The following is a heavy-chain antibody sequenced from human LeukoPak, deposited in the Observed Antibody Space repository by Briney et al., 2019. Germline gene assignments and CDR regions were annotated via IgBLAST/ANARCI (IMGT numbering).Heavy chain of an antibody. J-gene: IGHJ3*02. CDR3: AKAFDFYAFDI. V-gene: IGHV3-23*01. D-gene: IGHD3-10*01. CDR2: ITDSGGST. CDR1: GFTFSSYA. Sequence: PGGSLRLSCAASGFTFSSYAMSWVRQAPGKGLEWVSSITDSGGSTYSADSVKGRFTISTDNSKNTLYLQMNSLRAEDTAIFYCAKAFDFYAFDIWGQGTMVTASS.